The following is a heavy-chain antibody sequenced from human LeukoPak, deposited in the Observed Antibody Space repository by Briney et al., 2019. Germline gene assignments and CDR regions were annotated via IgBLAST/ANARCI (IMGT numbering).Heavy chain of an antibody. CDR1: GYTFTDYY. V-gene: IGHV1-2*02. D-gene: IGHD3-10*01. CDR2: ISPDSGRT. CDR3: ARELWFGELPPDY. J-gene: IGHJ4*02. Sequence: GASVKVSCKASGYTFTDYYMHWVRQAPGQGLEWIGWISPDSGRTGFAQKFQGRVTMTRDTSISTAYMELSRLRSDDTAVYYCARELWFGELPPDYWGQGTLVTVSS.